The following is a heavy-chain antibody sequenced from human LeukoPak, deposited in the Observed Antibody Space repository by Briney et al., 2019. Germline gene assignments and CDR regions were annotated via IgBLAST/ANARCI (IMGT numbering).Heavy chain of an antibody. D-gene: IGHD1-26*01. CDR1: GYTFISYY. J-gene: IGHJ4*02. V-gene: IGHV1-46*01. CDR3: ARERIVGAAYDY. Sequence: ASAKVSCKASGYTFISYYMHWERQAPGQGLEWMGIINPSGGSTNYAQKFQGRVSMTRDTSTSTVYMELNSLISEDTAVYYCARERIVGAAYDYWGQGTPVTVSS. CDR2: INPSGGST.